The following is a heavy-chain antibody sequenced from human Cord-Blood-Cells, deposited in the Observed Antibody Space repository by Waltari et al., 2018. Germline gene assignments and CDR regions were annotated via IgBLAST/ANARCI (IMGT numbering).Heavy chain of an antibody. V-gene: IGHV2-26*01. CDR2: IFQNDEK. CDR1: GFSLRNARLG. D-gene: IGHD7-27*01. J-gene: IGHJ2*01. CDR3: ARIRAGDVRYWYFDL. Sequence: QVTLKESGPVLVKPTETLTLTCTVSGFSLRNARLGVSWISQPPGKALEWLAHIFQNDEKSYSTSLKSRRTISKDTSKSQVVLTMTNMDPVDTATYYCARIRAGDVRYWYFDLWGRGTLVTVSS.